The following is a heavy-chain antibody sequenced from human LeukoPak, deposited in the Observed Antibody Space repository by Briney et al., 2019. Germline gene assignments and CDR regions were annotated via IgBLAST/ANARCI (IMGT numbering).Heavy chain of an antibody. CDR3: AKDLDSP. CDR2: IFQGGGEI. J-gene: IGHJ5*02. D-gene: IGHD3-9*01. CDR1: GFTFSDFA. Sequence: GGSLRLSCAASGFTFSDFAMIWVRQSPGKKGLEWVSSIFQGGGEIHYADSVKGRFTISRDNLNSLRAEDTAVYYCAKDLDSPWGQGTLVTVSS. V-gene: IGHV3-23*01.